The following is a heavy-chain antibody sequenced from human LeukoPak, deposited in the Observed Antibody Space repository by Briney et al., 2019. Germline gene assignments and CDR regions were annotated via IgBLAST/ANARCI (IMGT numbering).Heavy chain of an antibody. J-gene: IGHJ6*03. CDR1: GFTFSSYG. Sequence: PGGSLRLSCAASGFTFSSYGMHWVRQAPGKGLEWVAFIRYDGSNKYCADSVKGRFTISRDNSKNTLYLQMNSLRAEDTAVYYCAKATGYYAYYYYMDVWGKGTTVTVSS. CDR3: AKATGYYAYYYYMDV. CDR2: IRYDGSNK. V-gene: IGHV3-30*02.